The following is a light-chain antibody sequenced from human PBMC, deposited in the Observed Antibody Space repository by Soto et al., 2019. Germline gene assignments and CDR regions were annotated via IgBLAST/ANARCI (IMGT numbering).Light chain of an antibody. Sequence: QSVLTQPASVSGSPGQSVTISCTGTSTDLAIYNYVSWYQQQPGKAPKLMIYHVTNRPAGVSNRFSGSRSGNTASLTISGHQAEDDDDYYCSSYADSSTYVFGTGTKVTVL. J-gene: IGLJ1*01. CDR2: HVT. V-gene: IGLV2-14*03. CDR1: STDLAIYNY. CDR3: SSYADSSTYV.